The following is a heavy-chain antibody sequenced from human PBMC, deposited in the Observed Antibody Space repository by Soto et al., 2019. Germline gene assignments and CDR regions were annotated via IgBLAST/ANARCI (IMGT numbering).Heavy chain of an antibody. J-gene: IGHJ6*02. CDR2: IIPIFGTA. V-gene: IGHV1-69*13. CDR1: GGTFSSYA. Sequence: GASVKVSCKASGGTFSSYAISWVRQAPGQGLEWMGGIIPIFGTANYAQKFQGRVTITADESTSTAYMELSSLRSEDTAVYYCAREGYGSGAYSPKFPYYYSGMDVWGQGPTVTVYS. D-gene: IGHD3-10*01. CDR3: AREGYGSGAYSPKFPYYYSGMDV.